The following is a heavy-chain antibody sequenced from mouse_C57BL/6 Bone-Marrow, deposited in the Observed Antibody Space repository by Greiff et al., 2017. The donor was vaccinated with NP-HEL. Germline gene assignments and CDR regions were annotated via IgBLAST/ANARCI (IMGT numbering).Heavy chain of an antibody. CDR1: GYSITSGYY. J-gene: IGHJ2*01. D-gene: IGHD3-2*02. V-gene: IGHV3-6*01. Sequence: VQLKQSGPGLVKPSQSLSLTCSVTGYSITSGYYWNWIRQFPGNKLEWMGYISYDGSNNYNPSLKNRISITRDTSKNQFFLKLNSVTTEDTATYYCARGDSSDWGQGTTLTVSS. CDR2: ISYDGSN. CDR3: ARGDSSD.